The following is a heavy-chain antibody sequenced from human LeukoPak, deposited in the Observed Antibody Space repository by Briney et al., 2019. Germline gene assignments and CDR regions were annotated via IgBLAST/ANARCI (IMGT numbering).Heavy chain of an antibody. V-gene: IGHV4-30-4*01. CDR1: GGSISSGDYY. D-gene: IGHD2-2*01. J-gene: IGHJ5*02. Sequence: SQTLSLTSTVSGGSISSGDYYWSWIRQPPGKGLEWIGYIYYSGSTYYNPSLKSRVTISVDTSKNQFSLKLSSVTAADTAVYYCARFAIGSTMYNWFDPWGQGTLVTVSS. CDR3: ARFAIGSTMYNWFDP. CDR2: IYYSGST.